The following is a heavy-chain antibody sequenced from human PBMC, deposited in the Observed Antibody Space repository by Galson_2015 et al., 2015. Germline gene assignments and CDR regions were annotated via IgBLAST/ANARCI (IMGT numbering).Heavy chain of an antibody. CDR2: IRSRANRYAT. J-gene: IGHJ4*02. D-gene: IGHD2-21*02. CDR1: GFRASA. Sequence: LRLSCAASGFRASAMHWVRQASGKGLEWIGRIRSRANRYATAYAASVRGRFTISRDDSKNTAYLQMNNLRTEDTAVYYCASGGDCSSWGQGTLVTVSS. CDR3: ASGGDCSS. V-gene: IGHV3-73*01.